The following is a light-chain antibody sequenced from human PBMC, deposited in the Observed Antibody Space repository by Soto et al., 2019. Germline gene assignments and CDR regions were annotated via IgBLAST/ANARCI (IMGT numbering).Light chain of an antibody. Sequence: QSALPQPASVSGSPGQSITISCTGTSSDIGNYDFVSWYQQVPGTAPKAMIYEVSSRPSGVSNRFSGSKSGNTASLTISGLQAEDEAYYYCSSYTTSTSFILFGGGTELTVL. V-gene: IGLV2-14*01. CDR1: SSDIGNYDF. CDR2: EVS. J-gene: IGLJ2*01. CDR3: SSYTTSTSFIL.